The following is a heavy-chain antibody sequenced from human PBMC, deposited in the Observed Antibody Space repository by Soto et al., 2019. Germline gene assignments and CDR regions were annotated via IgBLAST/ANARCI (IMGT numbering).Heavy chain of an antibody. Sequence: SETLSLTCTVSGGSISSYYWSWIRQPPGKGLEWIGYIYYSGSTNYNPSLKSRVTISVDTSKNQFSLKLGSVTAADTAVYYCAGGGWYCSSASCYEADYWGQGTLVTVSS. CDR1: GGSISSYY. J-gene: IGHJ4*02. V-gene: IGHV4-59*01. D-gene: IGHD2-2*01. CDR3: AGGGWYCSSASCYEADY. CDR2: IYYSGST.